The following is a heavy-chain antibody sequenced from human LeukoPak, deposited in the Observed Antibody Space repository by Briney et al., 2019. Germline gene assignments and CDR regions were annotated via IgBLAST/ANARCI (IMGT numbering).Heavy chain of an antibody. V-gene: IGHV4-59*01. CDR2: THHSGAA. CDR1: GVSITNYY. Sequence: SETLSLTCTVSGVSITNYYWNWMRQSPGKGLEWICYTHHSGAANYNPTLSSRVTMSVDTSKSQFSLKLSSVSAADTAIYYCARWGESGDYPAHAFDIWGQGTTVTVSS. D-gene: IGHD2-21*02. CDR3: ARWGESGDYPAHAFDI. J-gene: IGHJ3*02.